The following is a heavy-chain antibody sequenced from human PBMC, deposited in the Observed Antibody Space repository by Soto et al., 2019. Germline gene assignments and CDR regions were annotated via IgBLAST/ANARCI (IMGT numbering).Heavy chain of an antibody. V-gene: IGHV1-69*13. CDR1: GGTFSSYA. CDR2: IIPIFGTA. CDR3: AXXXXXXXXLLKRGMDV. J-gene: IGHJ6*02. Sequence: SVKVSCKASGGTFSSYAIGWVRQAPGQGLEWMGGIIPIFGTANYAQKFQGRVTITADESTSTAYMELSSPRSEDKAGYYCAXXXXXXXXLLKRGMDVWGQGTTVTVSS. D-gene: IGHD1-26*01.